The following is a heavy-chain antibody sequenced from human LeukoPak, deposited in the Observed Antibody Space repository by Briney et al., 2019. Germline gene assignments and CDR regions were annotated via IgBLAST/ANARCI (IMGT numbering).Heavy chain of an antibody. D-gene: IGHD3-22*01. V-gene: IGHV3-30*18. CDR2: ISYDGSNK. Sequence: GRSLSLSCAASGFTFNNYDIHWVRQAPGKGLEWVAVISYDGSNKYYADSVKGRFTISRDNSKNTLYLQMNSLRAEDTAVYYCAKDRYYYDSSRGMDVWGQGTTATVSS. J-gene: IGHJ6*02. CDR1: GFTFNNYD. CDR3: AKDRYYYDSSRGMDV.